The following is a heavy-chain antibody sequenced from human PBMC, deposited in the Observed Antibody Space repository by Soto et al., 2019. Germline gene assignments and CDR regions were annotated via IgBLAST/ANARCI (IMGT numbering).Heavy chain of an antibody. CDR2: IYTSGST. CDR3: ARTYYDILTGYIHY. J-gene: IGHJ4*02. CDR1: GGSISSYY. Sequence: SETLSLTCTVSGGSISSYYWSWIRQPAGKGLEWIGRIYTSGSTNYNPSLKSRVTMSVDTSKNQFSLKLSSVTAADTAVYYCARTYYDILTGYIHYWGQGTLATVSS. D-gene: IGHD3-9*01. V-gene: IGHV4-4*07.